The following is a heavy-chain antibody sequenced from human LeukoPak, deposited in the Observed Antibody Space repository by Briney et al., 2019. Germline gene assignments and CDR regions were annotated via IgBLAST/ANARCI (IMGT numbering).Heavy chain of an antibody. CDR3: ARQESGSGNYLSYLDY. V-gene: IGHV4-59*08. J-gene: IGHJ4*02. CDR1: GGSISNYY. D-gene: IGHD3-10*01. Sequence: SETLSLTCTVSGGSISNYYWSWIRQPPGKGLEWIAYIYYSGSTNYNPSLKSRVTISVDTSKNQFSLKLSSVTAADTAVYYCARQESGSGNYLSYLDYWGQGTLVTVSS. CDR2: IYYSGST.